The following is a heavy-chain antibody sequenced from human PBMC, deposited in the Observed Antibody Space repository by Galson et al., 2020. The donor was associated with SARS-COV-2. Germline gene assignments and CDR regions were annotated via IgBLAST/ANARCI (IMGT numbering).Heavy chain of an antibody. V-gene: IGHV3-49*04. CDR2: IRSKAYGGTT. CDR1: GFTFSSYA. J-gene: IGHJ3*02. D-gene: IGHD3-22*01. CDR3: TMADDSSLDAFDS. Sequence: GESLKISCAASGFTFSSYALSWVRQAQGKGLEWVGFIRSKAYGGTTESAASLKGRFTLSRDDSKSIAYLQMNSLKTEDTAVYYCTMADDSSLDAFDSWGQGTMVTVSS.